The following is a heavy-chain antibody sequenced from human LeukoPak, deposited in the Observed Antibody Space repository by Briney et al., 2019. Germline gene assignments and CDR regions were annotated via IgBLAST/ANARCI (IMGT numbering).Heavy chain of an antibody. CDR1: GVSISGYY. CDR3: ARSIATYGPTHNWFDP. D-gene: IGHD6-6*01. CDR2: IYYSGST. Sequence: TSETLSLTCSVSGVSISGYYWGWIRQPPGKGLEWIGSIYYSGSTFYNPSLKSRVTISVDTSKSQFSLKLSSVTAADTAVYYCARSIATYGPTHNWFDPWGQGTLVTVPS. J-gene: IGHJ5*02. V-gene: IGHV4-39*01.